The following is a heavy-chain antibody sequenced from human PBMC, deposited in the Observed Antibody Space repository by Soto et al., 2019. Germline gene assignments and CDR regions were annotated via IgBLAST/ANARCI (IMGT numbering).Heavy chain of an antibody. CDR3: ARLGPTTVPTSYFTGNYNGMDV. CDR1: GGSISSGDYY. CDR2: IYYSGST. Sequence: QVQLQESGPGLVKPSQTLSLTCTVSGGSISSGDYYWSWIRQPPGKGLEWIGYIYYSGSTYYNPSPRGRLTISVDTSKNRFSLKLSCVTAADTAVYCCARLGPTTVPTSYFTGNYNGMDVWGEGTTVAVSS. D-gene: IGHD4-17*01. J-gene: IGHJ6*04. V-gene: IGHV4-30-4*01.